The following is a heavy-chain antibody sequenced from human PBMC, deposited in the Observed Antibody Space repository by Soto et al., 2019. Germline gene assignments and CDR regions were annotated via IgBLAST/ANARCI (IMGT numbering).Heavy chain of an antibody. CDR3: AKSIAPTGMDF. Sequence: EVQLVESGGGLVQPGRSLRLSCAASGFTFDDYAMHWVRQAPGKGLEWVSGISWNSGSIGYADSVKGRFTISRDNAKNSLYLQMNSLRAEDTALYYCAKSIAPTGMDFWGQGTTVTVSS. J-gene: IGHJ6*02. D-gene: IGHD6-6*01. V-gene: IGHV3-9*01. CDR2: ISWNSGSI. CDR1: GFTFDDYA.